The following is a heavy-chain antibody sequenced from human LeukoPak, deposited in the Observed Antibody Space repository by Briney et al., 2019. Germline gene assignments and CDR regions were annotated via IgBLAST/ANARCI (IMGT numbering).Heavy chain of an antibody. CDR3: ARRGDYRGFDY. J-gene: IGHJ4*02. D-gene: IGHD4/OR15-4a*01. V-gene: IGHV3-23*01. Sequence: GGSLRLSCAASGFSFSSYAMSWVRQAPGKGLEWVSHITSSGGTAYYAGSVKGRFTISRDNSKNTLFLQMNSLRAEDTAVYYCARRGDYRGFDYWGQGTLVTVSS. CDR2: ITSSGGTA. CDR1: GFSFSSYA.